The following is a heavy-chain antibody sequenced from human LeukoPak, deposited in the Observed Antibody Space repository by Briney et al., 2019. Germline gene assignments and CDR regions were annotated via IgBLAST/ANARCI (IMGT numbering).Heavy chain of an antibody. D-gene: IGHD6-13*01. CDR1: GYTFTSYD. Sequence: ASVKVSCKASGYTFTSYDLNWVRQATGQGLEWMGWMNPNSGNTGYAQKLQGRVTMTRNTSISTAYMELSSLRSEDTAVYYCARGIADDTFDYWGQGTLVTVSS. CDR3: ARGIADDTFDY. J-gene: IGHJ4*02. CDR2: MNPNSGNT. V-gene: IGHV1-8*01.